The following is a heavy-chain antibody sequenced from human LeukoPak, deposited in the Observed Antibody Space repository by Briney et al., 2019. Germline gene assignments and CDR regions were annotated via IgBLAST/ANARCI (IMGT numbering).Heavy chain of an antibody. CDR3: ARDGGTMVRGVYNWFDP. J-gene: IGHJ5*02. D-gene: IGHD3-10*01. CDR1: VYTFTGYY. Sequence: ASVKVSCKASVYTFTGYYIHWVRQAPGHGLECMAWINPNSGATNYAQKFQGRVSMTRDTSISTAYMELSRLRSDDTAVYYCARDGGTMVRGVYNWFDPWGQGTLVTVSS. CDR2: INPNSGAT. V-gene: IGHV1-2*02.